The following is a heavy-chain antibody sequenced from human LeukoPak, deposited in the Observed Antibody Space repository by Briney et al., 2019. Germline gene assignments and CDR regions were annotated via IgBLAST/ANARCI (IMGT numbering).Heavy chain of an antibody. V-gene: IGHV3-48*01. CDR3: AGQIVVPGLDY. D-gene: IGHD6-19*01. J-gene: IGHJ4*02. CDR1: GFTFSSYS. CDR2: LSSSSSTI. Sequence: GGSLRLSCAASGFTFSSYSMNWVRQAPGKGLEWVSYLSSSSSTIYYADSVKGRFTISRDNGKNSLYLQMNSMRAEDTAVYYCAGQIVVPGLDYWGQGTLVTVSS.